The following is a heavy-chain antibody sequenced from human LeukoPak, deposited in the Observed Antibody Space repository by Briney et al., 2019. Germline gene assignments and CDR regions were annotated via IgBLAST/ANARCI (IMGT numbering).Heavy chain of an antibody. CDR3: ARDLAYYDSSGYFYYYYYMDV. CDR2: INHSGST. V-gene: IGHV4-34*01. Sequence: SETLSLTCAVYGGSLSGYYWSWIRQPPGKGLEWIGEINHSGSTNYNPSLKSRVTISVDTSKNQFSLKLSSVTAADTAVYYCARDLAYYDSSGYFYYYYYMDVWGKGTTVTVSS. D-gene: IGHD3-22*01. CDR1: GGSLSGYY. J-gene: IGHJ6*03.